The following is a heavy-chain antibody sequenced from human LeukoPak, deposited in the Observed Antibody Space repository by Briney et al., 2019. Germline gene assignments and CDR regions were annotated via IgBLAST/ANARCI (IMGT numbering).Heavy chain of an antibody. CDR3: ARETLGVTAFDI. D-gene: IGHD2-21*02. V-gene: IGHV3-23*01. J-gene: IGHJ3*02. Sequence: PGRSLRLSCAASGFTFSSYGMSWVRQAPGKGLEWVSAISGSGGSTYYADSVKGRFTISRDNSKNTLYLQMNSLRAEDTAVYYCARETLGVTAFDIWGQGTMVTVSS. CDR2: ISGSGGST. CDR1: GFTFSSYG.